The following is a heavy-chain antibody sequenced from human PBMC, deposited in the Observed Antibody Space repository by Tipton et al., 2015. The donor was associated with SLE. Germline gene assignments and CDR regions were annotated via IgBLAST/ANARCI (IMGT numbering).Heavy chain of an antibody. CDR1: GGSISSYY. V-gene: IGHV4-59*12. D-gene: IGHD1-1*01. CDR3: ARNLEFTGDFDY. J-gene: IGHJ4*02. Sequence: TLSLTCTVSGGSISSYYWSWIRQPPGKGLEWIGYIYYSGSTNYNPSLKSRVTISVDTSKSQFSLGLSSVTAADTAVYYCARNLEFTGDFDYWGQGTLVTVSS. CDR2: IYYSGST.